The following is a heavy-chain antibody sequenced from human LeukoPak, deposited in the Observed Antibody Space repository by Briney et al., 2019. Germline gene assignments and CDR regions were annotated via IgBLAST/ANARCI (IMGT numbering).Heavy chain of an antibody. D-gene: IGHD4-17*01. V-gene: IGHV3-48*02. J-gene: IGHJ6*02. CDR3: ARTYGGNSGYYYYGMDV. Sequence: GGSLRRSCAASGFTFSSYSMNWVRQAPGKGLEWVSYISSSSSTIYYADSVKGRFTISRDKAKNSLYLQMNSLRDEDTAVYYCARTYGGNSGYYYYGMDVWGQGTTVTVSS. CDR2: ISSSSSTI. CDR1: GFTFSSYS.